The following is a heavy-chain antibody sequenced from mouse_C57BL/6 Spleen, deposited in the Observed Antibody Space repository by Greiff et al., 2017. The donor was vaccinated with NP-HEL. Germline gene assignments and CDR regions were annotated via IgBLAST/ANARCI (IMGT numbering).Heavy chain of an antibody. D-gene: IGHD2-3*01. Sequence: VQLQQSGAELVRPGASVKLSCKASGYTFTDYYINWVKQRPGQGLEWIARIYPGSGNTYYNEKFKRKATLTAEKSSSTAYMQLSSLTSEDSAVYFCAIDGYYPFAYWGQGTLVTVSA. V-gene: IGHV1-76*01. CDR2: IYPGSGNT. J-gene: IGHJ3*01. CDR1: GYTFTDYY. CDR3: AIDGYYPFAY.